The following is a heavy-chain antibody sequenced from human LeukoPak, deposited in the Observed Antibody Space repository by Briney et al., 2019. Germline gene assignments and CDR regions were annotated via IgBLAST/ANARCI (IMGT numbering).Heavy chain of an antibody. V-gene: IGHV4-30-2*01. Sequence: SETLSLTCTVSGGSISSGGYYWSWIRQPPGKGLEWIGYIYHSGSTYYNPSLKSRVTISVDRSKNQFSLKLSSVTAADMAVYYCASVDTVFDYWGQGSLVTVSS. J-gene: IGHJ4*02. CDR3: ASVDTVFDY. D-gene: IGHD5-18*01. CDR1: GGSISSGGYY. CDR2: IYHSGST.